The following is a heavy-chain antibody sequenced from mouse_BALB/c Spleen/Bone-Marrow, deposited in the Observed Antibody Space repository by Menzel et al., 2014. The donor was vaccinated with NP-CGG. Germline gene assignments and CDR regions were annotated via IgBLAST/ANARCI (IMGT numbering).Heavy chain of an antibody. CDR2: ISSGDSYT. CDR3: AFITTVAY. D-gene: IGHD1-1*01. J-gene: IGHJ3*01. CDR1: GISFSTYG. V-gene: IGHV5-6*02. Sequence: DVKLVESGGDLVKPGGSLKLSCAASGISFSTYGMSWVRQTPDKRLEWVATISSGDSYTYYPDSVKGRFTISRDNAKNTLFMQMSSVKSEDTAMYYCAFITTVAYWGQGTLVTVSA.